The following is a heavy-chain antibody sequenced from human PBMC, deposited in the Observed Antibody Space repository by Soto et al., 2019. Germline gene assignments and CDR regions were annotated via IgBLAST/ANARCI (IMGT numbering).Heavy chain of an antibody. Sequence: GESLKISCAGSGFTFSSYGMHWVRQAPGKGLEWVAVIWYDGSNKYYADSVKGRFTISRDNSKNTLYLQMNSLRAEDTAVYYCARPGIAGAGYFDYWGQGTLVTVSS. J-gene: IGHJ4*02. D-gene: IGHD6-13*01. V-gene: IGHV3-33*01. CDR1: GFTFSSYG. CDR2: IWYDGSNK. CDR3: ARPGIAGAGYFDY.